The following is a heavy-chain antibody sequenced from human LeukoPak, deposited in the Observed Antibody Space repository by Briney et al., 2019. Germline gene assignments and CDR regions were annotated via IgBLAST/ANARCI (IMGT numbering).Heavy chain of an antibody. CDR2: IYYSGDT. CDR1: RGSISGYS. D-gene: IGHD6-19*01. J-gene: IGHJ4*02. Sequence: SETLSLTCTVSRGSISGYSWSWIRQSPGGGLEWIGYIYYSGDTAYNPSLRSRVTMSVDTSKNQFSLKLSSVTAADTAVYYCARRGSGWYYFDYWGQGTLVTVSS. V-gene: IGHV4-59*08. CDR3: ARRGSGWYYFDY.